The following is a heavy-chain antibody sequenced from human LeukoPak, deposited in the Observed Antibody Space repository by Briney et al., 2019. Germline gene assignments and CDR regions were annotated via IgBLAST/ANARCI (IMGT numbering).Heavy chain of an antibody. V-gene: IGHV4-59*01. Sequence: SETLPLTCTVSGGSISSYYWSWIRQPPGKGLEWIGYISYSGSTNYNPSLKSRDTISVDTSKNQFSLKLSSVTAADTAVYYCARGGTIFFDYWGQGTLVTVSS. CDR3: ARGGTIFFDY. J-gene: IGHJ4*02. D-gene: IGHD3-3*01. CDR2: ISYSGST. CDR1: GGSISSYY.